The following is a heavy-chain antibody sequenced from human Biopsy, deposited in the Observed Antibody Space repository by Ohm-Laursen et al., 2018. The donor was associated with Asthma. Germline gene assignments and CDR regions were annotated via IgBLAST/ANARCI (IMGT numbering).Heavy chain of an antibody. D-gene: IGHD3-9*01. Sequence: ASVKVSCNASGYNSTSFAIRWVRQAPGQRLEWIGWVNTGNGDTKYSPKFQGRVTITRDTSTSTAYMELRSLRSEDTATYYCARAYYDFLTGQVKDVFGVWGQGTMVTVSS. V-gene: IGHV1-3*04. J-gene: IGHJ3*01. CDR1: GYNSTSFA. CDR3: ARAYYDFLTGQVKDVFGV. CDR2: VNTGNGDT.